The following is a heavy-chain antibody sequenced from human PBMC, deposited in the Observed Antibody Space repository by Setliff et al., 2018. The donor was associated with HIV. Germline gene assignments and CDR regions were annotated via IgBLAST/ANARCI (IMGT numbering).Heavy chain of an antibody. J-gene: IGHJ4*02. CDR2: IWYDGRNK. CDR3: ARDRIVDGRFGELSSH. V-gene: IGHV3-33*08. CDR1: GFSFSSYG. Sequence: GGSLRLSCAASGFSFSSYGMHWVRQAPGKGLDWVATIWYDGRNKHYADSVKGRFTISRDNAKNTLYLEMNSLRAEDMAVYYCARDRIVDGRFGELSSHWGQGTLVTVSS. D-gene: IGHD3-10*01.